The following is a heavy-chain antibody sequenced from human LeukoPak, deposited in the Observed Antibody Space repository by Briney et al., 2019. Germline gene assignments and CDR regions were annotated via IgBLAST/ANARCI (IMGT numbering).Heavy chain of an antibody. CDR1: GGSFSGYY. J-gene: IGHJ6*03. Sequence: SETLSLTCAVYGGSFSGYYWSWIRQPPGKGLEWIGEINHSGSTNYSPSLKSRVTISVDTSKNQFSLKLSSVTAADTAVYYCARARLSFHYYYYMDVWGKGTTVTVSS. CDR2: INHSGST. CDR3: ARARLSFHYYYYMDV. V-gene: IGHV4-34*01. D-gene: IGHD2/OR15-2a*01.